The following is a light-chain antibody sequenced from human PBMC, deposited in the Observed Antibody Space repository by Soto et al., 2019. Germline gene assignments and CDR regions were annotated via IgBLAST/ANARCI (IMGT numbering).Light chain of an antibody. J-gene: IGLJ2*01. V-gene: IGLV2-14*03. CDR3: SSYTSSSTVV. CDR2: DVT. Sequence: QSALTQPASVSGSPGQSITISCTGTSSDVGGYYYVSWYQHHPGKAPKLMIYDVTNRPSGVSARFSGSKSGNTASLTISGLQAEDEADYYCSSYTSSSTVVFGGGTKLTVL. CDR1: SSDVGGYYY.